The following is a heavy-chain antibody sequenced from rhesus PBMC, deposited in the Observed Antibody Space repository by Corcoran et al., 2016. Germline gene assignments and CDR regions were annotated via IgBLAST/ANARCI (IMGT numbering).Heavy chain of an antibody. CDR1: GGSISGGYG. CDR3: ARDHYNIWTGPYWYFDL. V-gene: IGHV4S7*01. D-gene: IGHD3-3*01. J-gene: IGHJ2*01. CDR2: IYSSNGNT. Sequence: QVQLQESGPGLLKPSDTLSLTCAVSGGSISGGYGWGWIRQPPGKGLEWIRSIYSSNGNTSYTPSLKSRVTISTDTSKNQFPLKLSSVTAADTAVYYCARDHYNIWTGPYWYFDLWGPGTPITISS.